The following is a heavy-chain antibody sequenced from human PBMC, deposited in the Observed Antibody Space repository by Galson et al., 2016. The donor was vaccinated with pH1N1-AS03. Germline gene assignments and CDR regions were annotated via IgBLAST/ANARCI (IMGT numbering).Heavy chain of an antibody. CDR3: ARNWNYFNL. V-gene: IGHV3-11*01. J-gene: IGHJ4*02. Sequence: SLRLSCAASGFTFDYSYMSWIRQAPGKGLEWISFISTAGITTHYADSVKGRFTISRDNANNSLYLEMTSLRPEDTAIYYCARNWNYFNLWGQGVLVTVSS. D-gene: IGHD1-1*01. CDR1: GFTFDYSY. CDR2: ISTAGITT.